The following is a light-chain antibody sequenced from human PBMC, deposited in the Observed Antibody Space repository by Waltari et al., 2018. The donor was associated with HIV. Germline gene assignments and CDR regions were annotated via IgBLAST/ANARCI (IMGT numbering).Light chain of an antibody. CDR2: KDN. Sequence: SYELTQPPSLSVSPGQTARINCSGDALPKQYAYLYQQKPGPAPVAVIYKDNERPSGIPERFSGSSSGTTVTLTISGVQTEDEADYYCQSADSTGTYPDVFGPGTKVTVL. V-gene: IGLV3-25*03. CDR1: ALPKQY. J-gene: IGLJ1*01. CDR3: QSADSTGTYPDV.